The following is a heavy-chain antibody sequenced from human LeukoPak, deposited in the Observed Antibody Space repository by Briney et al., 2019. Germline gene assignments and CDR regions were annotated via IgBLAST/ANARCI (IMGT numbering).Heavy chain of an antibody. V-gene: IGHV4-34*01. Sequence: PSETLSLTCAVYGGSFSGYYWSWIRQPPGKGLEWIGEINHSGSTNYNPSLKSRVTISVDTSKNQFSLKLSSVTAADTFVFKRETAYDIDYWGQGTLVTVSS. CDR1: GGSFSGYY. CDR3: ETAYDIDY. D-gene: IGHD3-9*01. CDR2: INHSGST. J-gene: IGHJ4*02.